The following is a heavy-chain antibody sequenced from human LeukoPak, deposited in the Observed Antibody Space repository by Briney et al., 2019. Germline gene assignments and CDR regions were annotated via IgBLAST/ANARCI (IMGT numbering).Heavy chain of an antibody. D-gene: IGHD5-24*01. J-gene: IGHJ3*02. Sequence: SETLSLTCAVSGYSISSGYYWGWIRQPPGKGLEWIGSIYHGGSTYYNPSLKTRVTISVDTSKNQFSLKLSSVTAADTAVYYCARPKMATNDAFDIWGQGTMVTVSS. CDR1: GYSISSGYY. CDR2: IYHGGST. V-gene: IGHV4-38-2*01. CDR3: ARPKMATNDAFDI.